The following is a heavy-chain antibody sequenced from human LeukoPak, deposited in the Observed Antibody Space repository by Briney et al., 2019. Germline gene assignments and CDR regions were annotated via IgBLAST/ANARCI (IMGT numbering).Heavy chain of an antibody. CDR3: ARDNSVADTGWWFDP. Sequence: ASVKVSCKASGYTXTAYYMHGLRQAPGQGLEWMGIINPSGTSTIYAQKFQGRVTMTRDTSTSTDYMELSSLRFEDTAVYYCARDNSVADTGWWFDPWGQGTLVTVSS. J-gene: IGHJ5*02. V-gene: IGHV1-46*01. CDR2: INPSGTST. CDR1: GYTXTAYY. D-gene: IGHD6-19*01.